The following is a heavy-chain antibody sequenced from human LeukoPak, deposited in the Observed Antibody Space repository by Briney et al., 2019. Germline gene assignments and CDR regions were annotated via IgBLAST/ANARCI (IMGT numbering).Heavy chain of an antibody. CDR2: IYYSGST. Sequence: SETLSLTCTVSGGSISSYYWSWIRQPPGKGLEWIGYIYYSGSTNYNPSLKSRVTISVDTSKNQFSLKLSSVTAADTAMYYCARGRVSSSTWYSTYYSYFYMDVWGKGTTVTVSS. J-gene: IGHJ6*03. D-gene: IGHD1-1*01. CDR3: ARGRVSSSTWYSTYYSYFYMDV. V-gene: IGHV4-59*01. CDR1: GGSISSYY.